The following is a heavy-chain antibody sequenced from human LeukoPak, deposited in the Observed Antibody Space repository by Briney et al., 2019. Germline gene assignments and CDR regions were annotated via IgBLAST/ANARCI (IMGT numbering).Heavy chain of an antibody. D-gene: IGHD3-10*01. CDR2: IYSGGDT. CDR3: ATLPWGGFGVYYFDY. J-gene: IGHJ4*02. Sequence: VGCLRLSCAASGFTVSPDYMSWVCQAPGKGLGWVSIIYSGGDTYYAESVKGRFTISRDNSKDTLYLQMNSLRAEDTAVYYCATLPWGGFGVYYFDYWGQGTLVTVSS. V-gene: IGHV3-53*01. CDR1: GFTVSPDY.